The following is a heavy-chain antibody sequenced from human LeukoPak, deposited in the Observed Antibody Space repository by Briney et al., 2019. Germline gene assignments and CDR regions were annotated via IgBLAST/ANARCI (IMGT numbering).Heavy chain of an antibody. D-gene: IGHD5-18*01. CDR3: ARGDTAMVTGYYYGMDV. V-gene: IGHV4-59*01. CDR2: IYYSGST. CDR1: GVSISSYY. J-gene: IGHJ6*02. Sequence: SETLSLTCTVSGVSISSYYWSWIRQPPGKGLEWIGYIYYSGSTNYNPSLKSRVTISVDTSKNQFSLKLSSVTAADTAVYYCARGDTAMVTGYYYGMDVWGQGTTVTVSS.